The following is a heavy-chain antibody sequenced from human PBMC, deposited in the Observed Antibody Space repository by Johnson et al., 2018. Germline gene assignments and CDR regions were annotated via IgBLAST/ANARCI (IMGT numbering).Heavy chain of an antibody. CDR1: GFTFRNSA. Sequence: QVQLVQSGGGVVQPGNSLRLSCAASGFTFRNSAMHWVRQAPGKGLAWVALISYDGSKKFYGDSVQGRVTISRDNFKTTVFVKMNSLRPDDTAVYYCARDKGNFFDSSGIFVNWGQGTLVTVPA. CDR2: ISYDGSKK. J-gene: IGHJ4*02. CDR3: ARDKGNFFDSSGIFVN. D-gene: IGHD3-22*01. V-gene: IGHV3-30*03.